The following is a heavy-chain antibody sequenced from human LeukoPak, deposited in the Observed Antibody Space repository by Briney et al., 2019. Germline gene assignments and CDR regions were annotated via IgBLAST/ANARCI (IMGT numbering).Heavy chain of an antibody. CDR2: MNPNSGNT. V-gene: IGHV1-8*01. Sequence: ASVKVSCKASGYTFTSYDINWVRQATGQGLEWMGWMNPNSGNTGYAQKFQGRVTMTRNTSISTAYVELSSLRSEDTAVYYCASIAAARSRYFDYWGQGTLVTVSS. J-gene: IGHJ4*02. CDR3: ASIAAARSRYFDY. D-gene: IGHD6-13*01. CDR1: GYTFTSYD.